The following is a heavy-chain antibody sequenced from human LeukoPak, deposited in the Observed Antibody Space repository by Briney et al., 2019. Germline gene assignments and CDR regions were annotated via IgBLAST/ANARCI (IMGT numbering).Heavy chain of an antibody. Sequence: GVSLRLSCTASGFTFGDYAMSWLRQAPGKGLEWVGFIRSKAYGGTTEYAASVKGRFTISRDDSKSIAYLQMNSLKTEDTAVYYCTRDSVEMATITFDYWGQGTLVTVSS. D-gene: IGHD5-24*01. CDR2: IRSKAYGGTT. CDR3: TRDSVEMATITFDY. V-gene: IGHV3-49*03. CDR1: GFTFGDYA. J-gene: IGHJ4*02.